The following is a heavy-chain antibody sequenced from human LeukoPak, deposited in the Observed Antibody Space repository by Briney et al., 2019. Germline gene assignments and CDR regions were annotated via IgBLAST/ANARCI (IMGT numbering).Heavy chain of an antibody. D-gene: IGHD5-12*01. CDR3: ARWGYSGYDSWVPGPPTQN. V-gene: IGHV5-51*01. CDR2: VYPGDSDT. J-gene: IGHJ4*02. CDR1: GYSFTSYW. Sequence: GESLKISCKGSGYSFTSYWIGWVRQMPGKGLEWMGIVYPGDSDTRYSPFFQGQVTISADKSISTAYLQWSSLKASDTAMYYCARWGYSGYDSWVPGPPTQNWGQGTLVTVSS.